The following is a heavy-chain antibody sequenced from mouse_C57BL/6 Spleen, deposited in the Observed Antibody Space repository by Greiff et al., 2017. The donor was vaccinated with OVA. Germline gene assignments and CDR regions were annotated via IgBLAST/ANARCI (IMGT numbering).Heavy chain of an antibody. D-gene: IGHD3-2*02. Sequence: QVQLQQSGAELVRPGTSVKVSCKASGYAFPNYLLEWVKQRPGQGLEWIGVIYPGSGGSYYHEKFKGKATLTADQSSSTAYMQLSSLTSEDSAVYFCARERGDSSGWEFAYWGQGTLVTVSA. J-gene: IGHJ3*01. V-gene: IGHV1-54*01. CDR2: IYPGSGGS. CDR3: ARERGDSSGWEFAY. CDR1: GYAFPNYL.